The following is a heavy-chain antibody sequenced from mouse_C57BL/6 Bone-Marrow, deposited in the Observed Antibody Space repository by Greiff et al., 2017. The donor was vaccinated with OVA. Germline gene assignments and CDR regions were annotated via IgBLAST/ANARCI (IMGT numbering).Heavy chain of an antibody. D-gene: IGHD2-5*01. Sequence: VQLKESGPGLVKPSQSLSLTCSVTGYSITSGYYWNWIRQFPGNKLEWMGYISYDGSNNYNPSLKNRISITRDTSKNQFFLKLNSVTTEDTATYYCASRGYSNYFDYWGQGTTLTVSS. V-gene: IGHV3-6*01. CDR2: ISYDGSN. J-gene: IGHJ2*01. CDR3: ASRGYSNYFDY. CDR1: GYSITSGYY.